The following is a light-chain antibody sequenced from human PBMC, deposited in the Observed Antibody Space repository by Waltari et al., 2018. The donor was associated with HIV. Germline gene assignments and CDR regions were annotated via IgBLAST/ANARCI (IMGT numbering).Light chain of an antibody. CDR1: QSISRH. CDR2: AAA. J-gene: IGKJ2*01. CDR3: QQSYSSPNN. Sequence: DIQMTQSPSSLSASLGDRVPIPCRASQSISRHLNVYQQKPGEAPKVLIYAAASCRSDVPSRFSGSGSGTEFTLTISSLQLEDFATYCCQQSYSSPNNFGQGT. V-gene: IGKV1-39*01.